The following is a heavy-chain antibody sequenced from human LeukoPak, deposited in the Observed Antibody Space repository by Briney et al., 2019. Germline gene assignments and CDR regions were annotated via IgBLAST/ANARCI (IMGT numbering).Heavy chain of an antibody. D-gene: IGHD2-15*01. CDR1: GFTFSTYG. CDR2: IRYDGSNK. Sequence: GGSLRLSCAASGFTFSTYGMHWVRQAPDKGLEWVAFIRYDGSNKYYADSVKGRFTISRSNSQSTLFLQMNSLRVEDTALYYCAKEAIDCRGSACYSYFFDSWGQGTLVTVSS. CDR3: AKEAIDCRGSACYSYFFDS. J-gene: IGHJ4*02. V-gene: IGHV3-30*02.